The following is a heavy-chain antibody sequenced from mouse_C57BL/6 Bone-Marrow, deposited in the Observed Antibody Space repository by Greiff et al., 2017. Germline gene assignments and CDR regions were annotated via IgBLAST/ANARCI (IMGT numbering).Heavy chain of an antibody. D-gene: IGHD1-1*01. Sequence: QVQLQQPGAELVKPGASVKVSCKASGYTFTSYWMHWVKQRPGQGLEWIGSIHPSDSYTNYNQKFKGKATLTVDKSSSTAYMQLSSLTYEDSAVYYCAIRYYYGSCYDYYAMDYWGKGTSVTVSS. CDR2: IHPSDSYT. CDR1: GYTFTSYW. J-gene: IGHJ4*01. CDR3: AIRYYYGSCYDYYAMDY. V-gene: IGHV1-74*01.